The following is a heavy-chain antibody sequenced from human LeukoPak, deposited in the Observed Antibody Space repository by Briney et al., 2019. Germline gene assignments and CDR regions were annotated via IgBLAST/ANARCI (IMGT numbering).Heavy chain of an antibody. J-gene: IGHJ6*03. V-gene: IGHV4-61*02. CDR1: GGSISSGSYY. D-gene: IGHD1-26*01. Sequence: SETLSLICTVSGGSISSGSYYWSWIRQPAGKGLESIGRFYTTGSTNYNPSLKSRVTISVDTSKNQFSLKLSSVTAADTAVYYCAKSQRGYYPRRTYYYYMDVWGKGTTVTVSS. CDR2: FYTTGST. CDR3: AKSQRGYYPRRTYYYYMDV.